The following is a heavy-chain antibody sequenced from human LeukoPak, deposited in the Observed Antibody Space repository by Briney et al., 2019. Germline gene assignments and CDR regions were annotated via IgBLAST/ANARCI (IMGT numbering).Heavy chain of an antibody. CDR3: ARGPPGIAAAGTAEYFQH. CDR2: INHSGST. V-gene: IGHV4-34*01. CDR1: GGSFSGSY. D-gene: IGHD6-13*01. J-gene: IGHJ1*01. Sequence: PSETLSLTCAVYGGSFSGSYWSCIRQPPGKGLEWIGEINHSGSTNYNPSLKSRVTISVDTSKNQFSLKLSSVTAADTAVYYCARGPPGIAAAGTAEYFQHWGQGTLVTVSS.